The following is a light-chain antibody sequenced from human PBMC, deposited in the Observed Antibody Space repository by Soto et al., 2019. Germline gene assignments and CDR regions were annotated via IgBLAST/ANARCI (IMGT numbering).Light chain of an antibody. V-gene: IGKV3-20*01. CDR3: QHYGSSIFT. CDR1: QSVSSSY. Sequence: EIVLTQSPGTLSLSPGERATLSCRASQSVSSSYLAWYQQKPGQAPRLLIYGASSRATGIPDRFSGSGSGTDFTLTISSLEPEDFAVYYCQHYGSSIFTFGPGTKVDI. J-gene: IGKJ3*01. CDR2: GAS.